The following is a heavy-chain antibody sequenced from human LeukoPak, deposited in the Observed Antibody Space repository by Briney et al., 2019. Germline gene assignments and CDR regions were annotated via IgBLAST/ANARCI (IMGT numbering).Heavy chain of an antibody. Sequence: PGGSLRLSCAASGFTFSNYWMSWVRQAPGKGLEWVSSISSSSSYIYYADSVKGRFTISRDNAKNSLYLQMNSLRAEDTAVYYCAGHLETTWIQLWLTDYWGQGTLVTVSS. J-gene: IGHJ4*02. CDR3: AGHLETTWIQLWLTDY. D-gene: IGHD5-18*01. CDR1: GFTFSNYW. V-gene: IGHV3-21*01. CDR2: ISSSSSYI.